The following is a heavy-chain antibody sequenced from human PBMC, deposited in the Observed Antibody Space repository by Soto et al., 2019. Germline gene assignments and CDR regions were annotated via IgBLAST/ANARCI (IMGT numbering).Heavy chain of an antibody. CDR3: ARGKDRITISGVVKGDNGFDP. CDR2: IYYSGST. J-gene: IGHJ5*02. Sequence: SETLSLTCTVSGGSISSSSYYWGWMRQPPGKGLEWIGSIYYSGSTYYNPSLKSRVTISVDTSKNQFSLKLSSVTAADTAVYYCARGKDRITISGVVKGDNGFDPWGQGTLVTVSS. V-gene: IGHV4-39*01. CDR1: GGSISSSSYY. D-gene: IGHD3-3*01.